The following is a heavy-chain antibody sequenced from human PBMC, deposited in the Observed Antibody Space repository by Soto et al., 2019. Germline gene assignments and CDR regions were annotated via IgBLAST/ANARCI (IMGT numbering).Heavy chain of an antibody. CDR1: GGSFSGYY. CDR3: ARSGRGNIVVVVAATQFDP. CDR2: INHSGST. D-gene: IGHD2-15*01. V-gene: IGHV4-34*01. J-gene: IGHJ5*02. Sequence: SETLSLTCAVYGGSFSGYYWSWIRQPPGKGLEWIGEINHSGSTNYNPSLKSRVTISVDTSKNQFSLKLSSVTAADTAVYYCARSGRGNIVVVVAATQFDPWGQGTLVTVSS.